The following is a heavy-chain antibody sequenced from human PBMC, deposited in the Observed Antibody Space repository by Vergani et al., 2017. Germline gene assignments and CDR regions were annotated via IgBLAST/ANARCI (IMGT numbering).Heavy chain of an antibody. V-gene: IGHV3-7*01. Sequence: EVQLVESGGGLVQPGGSLRLSCAASGFMFSNYWMNWVRQAPGKGLEWVANIKQDGSEKYYVDSVRGRFTISRDNAKNSLYLQMNSLRAEDTAVYHCTRDDMVVHAAGYQSYGMDVWGHGTTVIVSS. CDR2: IKQDGSEK. J-gene: IGHJ6*02. CDR3: TRDDMVVHAAGYQSYGMDV. D-gene: IGHD2-15*01. CDR1: GFMFSNYW.